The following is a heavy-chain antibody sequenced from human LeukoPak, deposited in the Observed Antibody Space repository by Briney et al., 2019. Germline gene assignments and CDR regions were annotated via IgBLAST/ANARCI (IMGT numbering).Heavy chain of an antibody. V-gene: IGHV1-2*02. D-gene: IGHD3-22*01. CDR3: ARERVHRTYYYDSSGSRPGY. Sequence: ASVKVSCKAAGYTFTGYYMHWVRQAPGQGLEWMGWINPNSGGANYAQKFQVRVTMTRDTSISTAYMELSRLRSDDTAVYYCARERVHRTYYYDSSGSRPGYWGQGTLVTVSS. CDR1: GYTFTGYY. J-gene: IGHJ4*02. CDR2: INPNSGGA.